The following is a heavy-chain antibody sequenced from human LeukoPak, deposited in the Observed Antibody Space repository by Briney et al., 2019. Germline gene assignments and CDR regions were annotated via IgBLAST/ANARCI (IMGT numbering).Heavy chain of an antibody. CDR1: GFTFSSYG. J-gene: IGHJ3*02. V-gene: IGHV3-30*02. CDR3: AKAVDYGGNRGADAFDI. CDR2: IWYDGSNK. D-gene: IGHD4-23*01. Sequence: GGSLRLSCAASGFTFSSYGMHWVRQAPGKGLEWVAVIWYDGSNKYYADSVKGRFTISRDNSKNTLYLQMNSLRAEDTALYYCAKAVDYGGNRGADAFDIWGQGTMVTVSS.